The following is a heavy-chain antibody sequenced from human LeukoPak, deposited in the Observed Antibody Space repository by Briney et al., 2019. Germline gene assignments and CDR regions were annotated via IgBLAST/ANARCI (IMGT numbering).Heavy chain of an antibody. CDR1: GFSFDTYS. J-gene: IGHJ4*02. CDR2: ISFSSTTI. V-gene: IGHV3-48*04. D-gene: IGHD4-11*01. CDR3: ARVPHDYSDYVAY. Sequence: GGSLRLSCAASGFSFDTYSMNWFRQAPGKGLEGVAYISFSSTTIFYADFVKGRFTISRDNAQNSLYLQMSSLRAEDTAVDFCARVPHDYSDYVAYWGQGTLVTLSS.